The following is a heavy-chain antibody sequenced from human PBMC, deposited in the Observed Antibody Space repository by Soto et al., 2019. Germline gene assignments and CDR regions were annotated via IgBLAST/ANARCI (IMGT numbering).Heavy chain of an antibody. CDR2: ISGYNGHT. CDR3: AREGEMPYYYYGLDV. D-gene: IGHD3-16*01. Sequence: QVQLVQSGAEVRKPGASVKVSCKASGYTFTTYGISWGRQAPGQGREWMGWISGYNGHTKYAQKFQGRVTMTTDTSTSTVYMDLRSLRSDDTAVYYCAREGEMPYYYYGLDVWGQGTTVTVSS. V-gene: IGHV1-18*01. J-gene: IGHJ6*02. CDR1: GYTFTTYG.